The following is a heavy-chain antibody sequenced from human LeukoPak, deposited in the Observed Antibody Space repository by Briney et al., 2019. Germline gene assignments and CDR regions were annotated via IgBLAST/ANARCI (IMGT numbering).Heavy chain of an antibody. Sequence: GGSLRLSCAASGFTFSGSAMHWVRQASGKGLEWVGRIRSKANYYATAYAASVTGRFTISRDDSKDTAYLQMNSLRAEDTAVYYCARRAGAYSHPYDYWGQGTLVTVSS. CDR1: GFTFSGSA. V-gene: IGHV3-73*01. CDR3: ARRAGAYSHPYDY. J-gene: IGHJ4*02. D-gene: IGHD4/OR15-4a*01. CDR2: IRSKANYYAT.